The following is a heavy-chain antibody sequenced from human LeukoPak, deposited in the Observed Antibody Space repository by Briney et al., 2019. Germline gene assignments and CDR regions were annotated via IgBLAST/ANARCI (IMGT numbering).Heavy chain of an antibody. CDR3: ASGEMATVTLDY. CDR1: GFIVSTKY. V-gene: IGHV3-53*01. CDR2: IYSGGGA. Sequence: GGSLRLSCAASGFIVSTKYMTWVRQAPGKGLEWVSVIYSGGGAYYADSVKGRFTISRDNSKNTLYLQMNNLRAEDTAVYYCASGEMATVTLDYWGQGTLVVVSS. J-gene: IGHJ4*02. D-gene: IGHD5-24*01.